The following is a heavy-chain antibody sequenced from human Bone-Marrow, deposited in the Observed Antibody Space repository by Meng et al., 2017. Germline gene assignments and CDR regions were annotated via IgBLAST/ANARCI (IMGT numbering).Heavy chain of an antibody. V-gene: IGHV1-2*02. CDR1: GYTFSDYS. CDR2: INPDSGDT. Sequence: ASVKVSCKASGYTFSDYSMHWVRQAPGQGLEWMGWINPDSGDTNYALRFQGRVTMTRDTSISTAYMELSRLRSDDTALYYCARVMRPVNSGYTGYDFDYWGQGTLVTVSS. CDR3: ARVMRPVNSGYTGYDFDY. D-gene: IGHD5-12*01. J-gene: IGHJ4*02.